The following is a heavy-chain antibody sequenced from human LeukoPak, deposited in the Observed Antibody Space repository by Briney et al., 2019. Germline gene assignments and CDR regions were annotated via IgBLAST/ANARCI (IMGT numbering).Heavy chain of an antibody. V-gene: IGHV4-39*07. J-gene: IGHJ3*02. Sequence: PSEALSLTCTVSGGSISSSSYYWGWIRQPPGKGLEWIGSIYYSGSTYYNPSLKSRVTISVDTSKNQFSLKLSSVTAADTAVYYCASCGGDCYFAFDIWGQGTMVTVSS. D-gene: IGHD2-21*02. CDR1: GGSISSSSYY. CDR2: IYYSGST. CDR3: ASCGGDCYFAFDI.